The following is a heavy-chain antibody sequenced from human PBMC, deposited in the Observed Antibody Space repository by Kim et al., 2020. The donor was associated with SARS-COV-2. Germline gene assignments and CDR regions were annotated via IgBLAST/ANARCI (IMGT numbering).Heavy chain of an antibody. CDR3: AGDGSGSYYNYYYYYG. D-gene: IGHD3-10*01. J-gene: IGHJ6*01. Sequence: SETLSLTCTVSGGSISSSSYYWGWIRQPPGKWLEWIGSIYYSVSTYYNPSLKSRVTISVDTSKNQFSLKLSSVTAADTAVYYCAGDGSGSYYNYYYYYG. V-gene: IGHV4-39*07. CDR2: IYYSVST. CDR1: GGSISSSSYY.